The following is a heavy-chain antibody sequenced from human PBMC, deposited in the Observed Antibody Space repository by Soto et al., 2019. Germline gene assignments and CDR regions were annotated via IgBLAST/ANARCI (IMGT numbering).Heavy chain of an antibody. V-gene: IGHV3-23*01. D-gene: IGHD5-18*01. CDR1: GITFSGYV. J-gene: IGHJ4*02. CDR3: AKLSGYSLGHY. CDR2: ISGSGTST. Sequence: GGSLRLSCAASGITFSGYVMNWVRQAPGKGLEWVSAISGSGTSTYYADSVKGRFTISRDNSKNTLFLQMNSLRAEDTAIYYCAKLSGYSLGHYWGQGTLVTVSS.